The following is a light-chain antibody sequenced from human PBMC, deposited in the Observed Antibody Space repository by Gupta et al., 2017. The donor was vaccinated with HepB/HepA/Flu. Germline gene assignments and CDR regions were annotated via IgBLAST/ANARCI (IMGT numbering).Light chain of an antibody. CDR3: SAWDSRLRAQV. CDR2: KNN. J-gene: IGLJ2*01. V-gene: IGLV10-54*04. CDR1: SNNVGNQG. Sequence: QAGLTQPPSVSKGLRQTATLTCTGNSNNVGNQGAAWLQQHQGHPPKLLSYKNNNRPSGISERFSASRSGNTASLTITGLQPEDEADYYCSAWDSRLRAQVFGGGTKLTVL.